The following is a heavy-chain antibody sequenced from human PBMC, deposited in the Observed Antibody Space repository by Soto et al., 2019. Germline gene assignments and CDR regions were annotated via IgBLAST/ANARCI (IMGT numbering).Heavy chain of an antibody. J-gene: IGHJ4*02. CDR1: GFSLSTSGVG. Sequence: SGPTLVNPTQTLTLTCTFSGFSLSTSGVGVGWIRQPPGKALEWLALIYWDDDKRYSTSLKTRLTISKDTSKNQVVLTMTNMDPVDTATYYCARIAAAGTGNYFDYWGQGTPVTVSS. V-gene: IGHV2-5*02. CDR3: ARIAAAGTGNYFDY. D-gene: IGHD6-13*01. CDR2: IYWDDDK.